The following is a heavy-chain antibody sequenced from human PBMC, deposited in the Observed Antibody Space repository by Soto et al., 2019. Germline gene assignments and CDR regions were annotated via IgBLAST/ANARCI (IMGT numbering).Heavy chain of an antibody. CDR2: VSYSGNT. CDR3: ARYEQWPNRGGAS. J-gene: IGHJ5*02. Sequence: QVQLQESGPGLVKPSETLSLTCTVSGGSVSSGDYYWSWIRQPPGKGLEWIGYVSYSGNTFYKASLRSRLPMSVDTSKNQFSLHLSSVTAADTAVSFCARYEQWPNRGGASWGRGTLFTVSS. V-gene: IGHV4-61*08. D-gene: IGHD6-19*01. CDR1: GGSVSSGDYY.